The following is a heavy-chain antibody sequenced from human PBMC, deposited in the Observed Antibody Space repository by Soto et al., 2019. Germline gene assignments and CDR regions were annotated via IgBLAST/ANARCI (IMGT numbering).Heavy chain of an antibody. CDR1: GYTVSELS. CDR3: ATLYDSSGFHHGYYCDS. V-gene: IGHV1-24*01. J-gene: IGHJ4*02. CDR2: FDPEAGGK. Sequence: QVQLEQSGAEVKRPGASVKVSCKVSGYTVSELSMHWLRQGPGKALEWMGGFDPEAGGKIYTQNFQGRVITTEDTSTDIAYMELTSLTSEDTAVYYCATLYDSSGFHHGYYCDSWGQGTLVTVSS. D-gene: IGHD3-22*01.